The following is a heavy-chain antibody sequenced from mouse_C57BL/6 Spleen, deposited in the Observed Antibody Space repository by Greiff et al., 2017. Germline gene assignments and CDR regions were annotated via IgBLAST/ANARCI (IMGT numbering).Heavy chain of an antibody. CDR2: ILPGSGST. Sequence: QVQLKESGAELMKPGASVKLSCKATGYTFTGYWIEWVKQRPGHGLEWIGEILPGSGSTNYNGKFKGKATLTADKSSSTAYMQLSSLTSEDSAVYFCARSSNYGGFAYWGQGTLVTVSA. CDR3: ARSSNYGGFAY. J-gene: IGHJ3*01. D-gene: IGHD2-5*01. V-gene: IGHV1-9*01. CDR1: GYTFTGYW.